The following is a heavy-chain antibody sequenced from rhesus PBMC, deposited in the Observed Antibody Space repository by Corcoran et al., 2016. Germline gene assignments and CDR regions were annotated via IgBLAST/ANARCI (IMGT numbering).Heavy chain of an antibody. Sequence: QVQLQESGPGLVKPSETLSLTCAVSGYSISSGYGWSWIRQPPGKGLEWIGYIGVSSGTTNYNPSLKSRVTISKDTSKNQFSLKLSSVTAAATAVYYCARDRGLNDAFDFWGQGLRVTVSS. J-gene: IGHJ3*01. CDR1: GYSISSGYG. CDR3: ARDRGLNDAFDF. CDR2: IGVSSGTT. D-gene: IGHD6-37*01. V-gene: IGHV4-127*01.